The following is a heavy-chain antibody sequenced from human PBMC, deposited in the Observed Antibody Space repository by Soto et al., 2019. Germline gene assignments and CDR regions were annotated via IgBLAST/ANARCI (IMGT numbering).Heavy chain of an antibody. V-gene: IGHV1-69*01. Sequence: QVQLVQSGAEVKKPGSSVKVSCKASGGTFSSYAISWVRQAPGQGLEWMGWIIPIFGTANYAQKFQCRVTITADESTSTAYMELSSLRSEDTAVYYCAREEGVAAAGTGNWFDPWGQGTLVTVSS. CDR3: AREEGVAAAGTGNWFDP. CDR2: IIPIFGTA. D-gene: IGHD6-13*01. CDR1: GGTFSSYA. J-gene: IGHJ5*02.